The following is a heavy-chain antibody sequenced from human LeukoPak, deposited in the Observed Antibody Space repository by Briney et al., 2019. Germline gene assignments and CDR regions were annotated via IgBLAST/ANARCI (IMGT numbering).Heavy chain of an antibody. J-gene: IGHJ2*01. V-gene: IGHV4-59*11. CDR2: IYYSGST. Sequence: SETLSLTCTVSGGSFSNHHWSWTRQPPGKGLEWNGYIYYSGSTNYNPSLKSRVTISVDTSKNQFSLRLSSVTAADTAVYYCARAPAGGYFDLWGRGTLVTVSS. CDR1: GGSFSNHH. D-gene: IGHD3-10*01. CDR3: ARAPAGGYFDL.